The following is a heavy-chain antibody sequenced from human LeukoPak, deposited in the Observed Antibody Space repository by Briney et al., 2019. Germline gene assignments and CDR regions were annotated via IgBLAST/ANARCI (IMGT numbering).Heavy chain of an antibody. Sequence: GGSLRLSCAASGFTFSKAWMSGVRQAPGKGREWGGRIKSKTDGGTTDYAAPVKGRFTISRDDSKNTLYLQMNSLKTEDTAVYYCTTGGVVVSSYWGQGTLVTVSS. J-gene: IGHJ4*02. CDR2: IKSKTDGGTT. CDR1: GFTFSKAW. V-gene: IGHV3-15*01. D-gene: IGHD2-21*01. CDR3: TTGGVVVSSY.